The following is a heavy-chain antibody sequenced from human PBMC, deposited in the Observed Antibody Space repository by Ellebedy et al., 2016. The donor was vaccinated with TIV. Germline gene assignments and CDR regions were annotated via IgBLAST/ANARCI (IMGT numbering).Heavy chain of an antibody. J-gene: IGHJ3*02. CDR1: GFTFSSYD. Sequence: GESLKISCAASGFTFSSYDMHWVRQATGKGLEWVSAIGTAGDPYYPGSVKGRFTISRENAKNSLYLQMNSLRAGDTAVYYCARATVTRDAFDIWGQGTMVTVSS. V-gene: IGHV3-13*05. D-gene: IGHD4-17*01. CDR3: ARATVTRDAFDI. CDR2: IGTAGDP.